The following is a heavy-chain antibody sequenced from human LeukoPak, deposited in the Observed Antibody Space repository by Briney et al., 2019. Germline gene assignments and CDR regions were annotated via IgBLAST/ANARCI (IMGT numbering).Heavy chain of an antibody. V-gene: IGHV1-2*06. CDR2: INPNSGGT. D-gene: IGHD3-22*01. CDR3: ARDYYDSSGNFDY. CDR1: GYTFTGYY. Sequence: ASVKVSCKASGYTFTGYYMHWVRQAPGQGLEWMGRINPNSGGTNYAQKFQGRVTMTTDTSTSTAYMELRSLRSDDTAVYYCARDYYDSSGNFDYWGQGTLVTVSS. J-gene: IGHJ4*02.